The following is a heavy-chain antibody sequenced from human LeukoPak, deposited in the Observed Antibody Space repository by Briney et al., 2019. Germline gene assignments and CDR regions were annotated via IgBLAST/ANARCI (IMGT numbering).Heavy chain of an antibody. D-gene: IGHD1-26*01. Sequence: PSETLSLTCTVSGYSISSGYYWGWIRQPPGKGLEWIGYIYYSGSTNYNPPLKSRATISADTSKNQFSLKLSSVTAADTAVYYCASPVGATYYWYFDLWGRGTLVTVSS. CDR1: GYSISSGYY. J-gene: IGHJ2*01. V-gene: IGHV4-61*01. CDR3: ASPVGATYYWYFDL. CDR2: IYYSGST.